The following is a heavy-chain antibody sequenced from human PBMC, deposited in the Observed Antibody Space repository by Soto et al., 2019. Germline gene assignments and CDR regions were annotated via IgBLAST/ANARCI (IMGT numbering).Heavy chain of an antibody. J-gene: IGHJ6*02. CDR3: AKSKMEVYYYYGMDV. Sequence: QVQLVESGGGVAQPGRSLRLSCAASGFTFSSYGMHWVRQAPGKGLEWVAVISYDGSNKYYADSVKGRFTISRDNSKNTLYLQMNSLRAEDTAVYYCAKSKMEVYYYYGMDVWGQGTTVTVSS. CDR1: GFTFSSYG. V-gene: IGHV3-30*18. CDR2: ISYDGSNK. D-gene: IGHD2-8*01.